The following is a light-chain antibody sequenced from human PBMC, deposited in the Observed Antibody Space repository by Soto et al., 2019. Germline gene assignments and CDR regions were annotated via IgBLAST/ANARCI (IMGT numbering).Light chain of an antibody. CDR2: IND. CDR1: TSNIGSDYG. V-gene: IGLV1-40*01. Sequence: QSVLTQPPSVSGAPGQRVTISCTGGTSNIGSDYGVHWYQQLPGRAPRLLIYINDKRPSGVPDRFSGSKSGTSASLAITGLQAEDEADYYCQSYDRRLSGVIFGGGTKLTVL. CDR3: QSYDRRLSGVI. J-gene: IGLJ2*01.